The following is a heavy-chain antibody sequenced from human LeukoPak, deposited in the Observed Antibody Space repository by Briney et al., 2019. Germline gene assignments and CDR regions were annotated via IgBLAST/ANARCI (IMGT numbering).Heavy chain of an antibody. CDR2: IRYDGSDK. CDR1: GFTFRSYV. V-gene: IGHV3-30*02. Sequence: GGSLRLSCAASGFTFRSYVMHWVRQAPGKGLEWVAFIRYDGSDKYYADSVKGRFTISRDNSKNTLYLQMNSLRAEDTAVYYCAKDGTRNLYSSGWYFDYWGQGTLVTVSS. CDR3: AKDGTRNLYSSGWYFDY. J-gene: IGHJ4*02. D-gene: IGHD6-19*01.